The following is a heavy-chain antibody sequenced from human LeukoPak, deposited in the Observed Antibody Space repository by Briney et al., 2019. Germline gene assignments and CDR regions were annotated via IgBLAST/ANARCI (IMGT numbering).Heavy chain of an antibody. Sequence: GASVKVSCKASGYTFTGYYMHWVRQAPGQGLEWMGRINPNSGGTNYAQKFQGRVTMTRDTSISTAYMELSRLRSDDTAVYYCARGSGYGPGSYLLDYWGQGTLVTVSS. CDR2: INPNSGGT. D-gene: IGHD3-10*01. V-gene: IGHV1-2*06. J-gene: IGHJ4*02. CDR3: ARGSGYGPGSYLLDY. CDR1: GYTFTGYY.